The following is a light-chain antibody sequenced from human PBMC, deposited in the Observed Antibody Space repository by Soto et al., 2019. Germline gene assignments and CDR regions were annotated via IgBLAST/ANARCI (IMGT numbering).Light chain of an antibody. CDR2: AAS. CDR1: QSISSY. V-gene: IGKV1-39*01. CDR3: QKYNSAPWT. Sequence: IQITQSPSSLSASVGDRVTITCRASQSISSYLNWYQQKPGKAPKLLIYAASSLQSGVPSRFSGSGSGTDFTLTISSLQPEDVATYYCQKYNSAPWTFGQGTKVDIK. J-gene: IGKJ1*01.